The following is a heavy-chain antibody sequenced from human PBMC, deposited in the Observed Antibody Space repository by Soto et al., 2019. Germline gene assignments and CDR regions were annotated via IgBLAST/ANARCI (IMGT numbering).Heavy chain of an antibody. Sequence: PGGSLRLSCAASGFTFDDCTMHLVRQAPGKGLEWVSLISWDGGSTYYADSVKGRFTISRDNSKNSLYLQMNSLRTEDTALYYCAKSAAARLVTYYYYGMDVWGQGTTVTVS. D-gene: IGHD6-6*01. V-gene: IGHV3-43*01. CDR2: ISWDGGST. CDR1: GFTFDDCT. J-gene: IGHJ6*02. CDR3: AKSAAARLVTYYYYGMDV.